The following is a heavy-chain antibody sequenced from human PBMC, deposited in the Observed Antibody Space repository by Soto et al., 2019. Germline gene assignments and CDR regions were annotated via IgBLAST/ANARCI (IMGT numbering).Heavy chain of an antibody. CDR1: GGSFSGYY. V-gene: IGHV4-34*01. Sequence: QVQLQQWGAGPLRPLETLSLTCGVSGGSFSGYYWAWIRQSPGKGLECIGEINDRGSINYNPSLKSRVSISVDTSKNHYSLNLRSVTAADTAVYYCARESLDILTGPPWVWYFDLWGRGTLVTVSS. CDR2: INDRGSI. D-gene: IGHD3-9*01. CDR3: ARESLDILTGPPWVWYFDL. J-gene: IGHJ2*01.